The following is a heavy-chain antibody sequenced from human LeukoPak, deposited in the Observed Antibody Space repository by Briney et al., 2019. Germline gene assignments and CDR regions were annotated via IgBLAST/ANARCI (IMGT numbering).Heavy chain of an antibody. CDR2: INHSGST. D-gene: IGHD3-16*01. CDR1: GGSFSGYY. V-gene: IGHV4-34*01. J-gene: IGHJ4*02. CDR3: ARGNYVWGREDFDY. Sequence: PSETLSLTCAVYGGSFSGYYWSWIRQPPGKGLEWIGEINHSGSTNYNPSLKSRVTISVDTSKNQFSLKLSSVTAADTAVYYCARGNYVWGREDFDYWGQGTLVTVSS.